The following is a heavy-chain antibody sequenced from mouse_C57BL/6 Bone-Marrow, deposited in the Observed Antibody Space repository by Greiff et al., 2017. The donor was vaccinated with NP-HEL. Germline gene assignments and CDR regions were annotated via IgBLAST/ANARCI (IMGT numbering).Heavy chain of an antibody. V-gene: IGHV1-36*01. CDR2: VYPYNGGT. J-gene: IGHJ1*03. Sequence: EVQLQQSGPVLVKISCKASGFTFTDYYMHWVKQSHGKSLEWIGLVYPYNGGTSYNQKFKGKATLTVDTSSSTAYMELNSLTSEDSAVYYCARWGPITTVVATKYFDVWGTGTTVTVSS. CDR3: ARWGPITTVVATKYFDV. D-gene: IGHD1-1*01. CDR1: GFTFTDYY.